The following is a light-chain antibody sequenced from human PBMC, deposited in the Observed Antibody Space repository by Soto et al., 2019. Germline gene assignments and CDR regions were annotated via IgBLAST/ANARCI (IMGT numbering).Light chain of an antibody. CDR2: EVS. CDR1: SSDVGGYNY. J-gene: IGLJ1*01. Sequence: QSALTQPASVSGSPGQSITISCAGTSSDVGGYNYVSWYQQHPGKAPKLMIYEVSNRPSGVSNRFSGSKSGNTASLTISGLQAEDEADYYCSSYTSSNTYVLGNGTKV. V-gene: IGLV2-14*01. CDR3: SSYTSSNTYV.